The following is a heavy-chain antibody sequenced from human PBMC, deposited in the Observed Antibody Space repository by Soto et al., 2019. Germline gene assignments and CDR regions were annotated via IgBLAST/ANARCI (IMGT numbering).Heavy chain of an antibody. CDR2: SYYSGGA. CDR3: ARGLGSIAAAGTGFDY. CDR1: GGSISSGGYY. J-gene: IGHJ4*02. D-gene: IGHD6-13*01. V-gene: IGHV4-31*03. Sequence: QVQLQESGPGLVKPSQTLSLTCTVSGGSISSGGYYWSWIRQHPGKGLEWIGYSYYSGGAYYNPSLKSRVTMSVDTSKSQFSLKLSSVTAADTAVYYCARGLGSIAAAGTGFDYWGQGTLVTVSS.